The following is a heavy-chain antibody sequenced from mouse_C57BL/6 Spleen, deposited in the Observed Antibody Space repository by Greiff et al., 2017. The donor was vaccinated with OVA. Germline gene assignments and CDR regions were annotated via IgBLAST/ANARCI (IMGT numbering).Heavy chain of an antibody. D-gene: IGHD1-1*01. CDR2: IFPGSGST. Sequence: VKLQESGPELVKPGASVKISCKASGYTFTDYYINWVKQRPGQGLEWIGWIFPGSGSTYYNEKFKGKATLTVDKSSSTAYMLLSSLTSEDSAVYFCARTPITTVVDPYYFDYWGQGTTLTVSS. CDR1: GYTFTDYY. CDR3: ARTPITTVVDPYYFDY. V-gene: IGHV1-75*01. J-gene: IGHJ2*01.